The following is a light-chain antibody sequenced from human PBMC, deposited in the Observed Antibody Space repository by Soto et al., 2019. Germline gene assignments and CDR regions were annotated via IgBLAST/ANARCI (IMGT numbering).Light chain of an antibody. CDR2: VGTGGIVG. CDR1: SGYSNYK. V-gene: IGLV9-49*01. J-gene: IGLJ2*01. CDR3: GADHGSGSNFVAV. Sequence: QAVVTQPPSASASLGASVTLTCTLSSGYSNYKVDWYQQRPGKGPRFVMRVGTGGIVGSKGDGIPDRFSVLGSGLNRYLTIKNIQEEDESDYHCGADHGSGSNFVAVFAGGTKLTVL.